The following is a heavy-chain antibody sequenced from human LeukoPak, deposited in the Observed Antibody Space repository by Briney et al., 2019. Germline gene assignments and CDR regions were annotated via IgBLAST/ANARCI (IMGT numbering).Heavy chain of an antibody. J-gene: IGHJ4*02. CDR1: GGSIRSTTYY. CDR2: IYYTGSA. CDR3: ARQNSGYDFDLDY. V-gene: IGHV4-39*01. Sequence: SETLSLTCTVSGGSIRSTTYYWGWIRQPPGKGLEWIGSIYYTGSAYYNPSLKSRVTMSVDTSKNQFSLKLTSVTAADTAVYYCARQNSGYDFDLDYWGQGTLVTVSS. D-gene: IGHD5-12*01.